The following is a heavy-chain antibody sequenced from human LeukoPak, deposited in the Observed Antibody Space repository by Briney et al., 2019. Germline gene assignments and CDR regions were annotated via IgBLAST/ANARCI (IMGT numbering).Heavy chain of an antibody. CDR2: IYHSGST. J-gene: IGHJ4*02. D-gene: IGHD2-8*01. V-gene: IGHV4-38-2*02. CDR1: GYSISSGYY. CDR3: AGYCTNGVCPLDDY. Sequence: KPSETLSLTCTVSGYSISSGYYWGWIRQPPGKGLEWIGSIYHSGSTYYNPSLKSRVTISVDTSKNQFSLKLSSVTAADTAVYYCAGYCTNGVCPLDDYWGQGTLVTVSS.